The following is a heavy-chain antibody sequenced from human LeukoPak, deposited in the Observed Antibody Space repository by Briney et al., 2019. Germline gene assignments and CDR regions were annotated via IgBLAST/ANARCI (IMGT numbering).Heavy chain of an antibody. J-gene: IGHJ5*02. CDR1: GFTFSSYA. V-gene: IGHV3-23*01. D-gene: IGHD6-13*01. CDR2: ISGSSGST. CDR3: AKLGIAVAKRFDP. Sequence: GGSLRLSCAASGFTFSSYAMSWVRQAPGKGLEWVSLISGSSGSTYYAGSVKGRFTISRDNSKNTLYLQMNSLRAEDTAVYYCAKLGIAVAKRFDPWGQGTLVTVSS.